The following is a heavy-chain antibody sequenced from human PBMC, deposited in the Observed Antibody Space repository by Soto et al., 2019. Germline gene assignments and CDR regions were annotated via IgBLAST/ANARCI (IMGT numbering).Heavy chain of an antibody. D-gene: IGHD4-17*01. J-gene: IGHJ2*01. CDR3: ARVSFDYGNTHYWYFDL. V-gene: IGHV1-8*01. Sequence: QVQLVQSGAEVKKPGASVKVSCKASGYTFTSYDINWVRQATGQGLEWMGWMNPNSGNTGYAQKFQGRVTMTRNTSISTAYMELSSLRSEDTAVYYCARVSFDYGNTHYWYFDLWGRGTLVTVSS. CDR2: MNPNSGNT. CDR1: GYTFTSYD.